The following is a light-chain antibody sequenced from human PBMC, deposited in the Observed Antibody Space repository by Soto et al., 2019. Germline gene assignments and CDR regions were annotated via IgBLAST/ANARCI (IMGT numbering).Light chain of an antibody. Sequence: DIQMTQSPSPLSASVGDRVTITCRASQSISTWLAWYQQKAGRAPKVLIYDASSLESGVPSRFSGSGSGTEFTLTINSLQPDDFATYYCQQYDSYSPTFGQGTKVDIK. CDR2: DAS. V-gene: IGKV1-5*01. CDR3: QQYDSYSPT. J-gene: IGKJ1*01. CDR1: QSISTW.